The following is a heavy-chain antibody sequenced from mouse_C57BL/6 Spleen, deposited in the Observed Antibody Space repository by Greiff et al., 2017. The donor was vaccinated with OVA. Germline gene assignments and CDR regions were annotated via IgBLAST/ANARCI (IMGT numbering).Heavy chain of an antibody. CDR2: IWSGGST. D-gene: IGHD2-5*01. CDR3: ARNEDIVTTNYAMDY. V-gene: IGHV2-2*01. Sequence: VKLMESGPGLVQPSQRLSITCTVSGFSLTSYGVHWVRQSPGKGLEWLGVIWSGGSTDYNAAFISRLSISKDNSKSQVFFKMNSLQADDTAIYYCARNEDIVTTNYAMDYWGQGTSVTVSS. J-gene: IGHJ4*01. CDR1: GFSLTSYG.